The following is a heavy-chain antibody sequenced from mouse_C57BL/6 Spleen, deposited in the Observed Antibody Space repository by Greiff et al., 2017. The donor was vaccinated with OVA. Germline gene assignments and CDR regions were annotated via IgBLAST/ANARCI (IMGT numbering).Heavy chain of an antibody. V-gene: IGHV1-76*01. Sequence: QVHVKQSGAELVRPGASVKLSCKASGYTFTDYYINWVKQRPGQGLEWIARIYPGSGNTYYNEKFKGKATLTAEKSSSTAYMQLSSLTSEDSAVYFCARANWDVGYFDVWGTGTTVTVSS. CDR3: ARANWDVGYFDV. CDR2: IYPGSGNT. J-gene: IGHJ1*03. D-gene: IGHD4-1*01. CDR1: GYTFTDYY.